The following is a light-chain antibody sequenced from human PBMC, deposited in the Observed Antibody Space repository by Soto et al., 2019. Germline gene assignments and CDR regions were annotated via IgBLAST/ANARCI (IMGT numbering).Light chain of an antibody. CDR1: QTISNY. CDR2: AAS. CDR3: QQSYSVLT. V-gene: IGKV1-39*01. Sequence: DIQMTQSPSSLSASVGDRVTITCRASQTISNYLNWYQQKPGKAPKLLIYAASSLQSGVPSRFSGSGSESDFTLTISSLQPEDFATYYCQQSYSVLTFGGGTKLEIK. J-gene: IGKJ4*01.